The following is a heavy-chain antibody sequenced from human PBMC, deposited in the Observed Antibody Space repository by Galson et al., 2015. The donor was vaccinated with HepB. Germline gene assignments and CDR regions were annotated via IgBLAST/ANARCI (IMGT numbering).Heavy chain of an antibody. J-gene: IGHJ4*02. CDR2: IYYSGST. CDR3: ATLSGSYSAYKDY. V-gene: IGHV4-31*03. CDR1: GGSISSGGYY. Sequence: TLSLTCTVSGGSISSGGYYWSWIRQHPGKGLEWIGYIYYSGSTYYNPSLKSRVTISVDTSKNQFSLKLSSVTAADTAVYYCATLSGSYSAYKDYWGQGTLVTVSS. D-gene: IGHD1-26*01.